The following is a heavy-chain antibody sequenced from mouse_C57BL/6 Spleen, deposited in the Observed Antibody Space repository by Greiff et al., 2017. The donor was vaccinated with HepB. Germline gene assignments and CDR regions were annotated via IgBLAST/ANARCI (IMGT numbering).Heavy chain of an antibody. J-gene: IGHJ1*03. Sequence: EVQLVESGGGLVKPGGSLKLSCAASGFTFSDYGMHWVRQAPEKGLEWVAYISSGRSTIYYADTVKGRITISRDNAKNTLFLQMTSLRSEDTAMYYCARGGGLRPYWYFDVWGTGTTVTVSS. D-gene: IGHD2-4*01. V-gene: IGHV5-17*01. CDR1: GFTFSDYG. CDR3: ARGGGLRPYWYFDV. CDR2: ISSGRSTI.